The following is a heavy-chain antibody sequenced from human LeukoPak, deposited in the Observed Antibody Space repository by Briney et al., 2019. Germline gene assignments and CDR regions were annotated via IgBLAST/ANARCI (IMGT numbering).Heavy chain of an antibody. CDR3: ARDRWPYYYDSSGYYAALGY. J-gene: IGHJ4*02. CDR2: IWYDGSNK. CDR1: GFTFSSYG. D-gene: IGHD3-22*01. Sequence: PGRSLRLSCAASGFTFSSYGMHWVRQAPGKGLEWVAVIWYDGSNKYYADSVKGRFTISRDNSKNTLYLQMNSLRAEDTAVYYCARDRWPYYYDSSGYYAALGYWGQGTLVTVSS. V-gene: IGHV3-30*19.